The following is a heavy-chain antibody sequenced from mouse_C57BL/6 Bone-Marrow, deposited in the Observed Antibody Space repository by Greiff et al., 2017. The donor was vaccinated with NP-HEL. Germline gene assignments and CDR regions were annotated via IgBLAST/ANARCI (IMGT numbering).Heavy chain of an antibody. CDR2: IYPGGGYT. Sequence: QVQLKESGAELVRPGTSVKMSCKASGYTFTNYWIGWAKQRPGHGLEWIGDIYPGGGYTNYNEKFKGKATLTADKSSSTAYMQFSSLTSEDSAIYYCARGYGSSPPYWYFDVWGTGTTVTVSS. CDR3: ARGYGSSPPYWYFDV. V-gene: IGHV1-63*01. J-gene: IGHJ1*03. D-gene: IGHD1-1*01. CDR1: GYTFTNYW.